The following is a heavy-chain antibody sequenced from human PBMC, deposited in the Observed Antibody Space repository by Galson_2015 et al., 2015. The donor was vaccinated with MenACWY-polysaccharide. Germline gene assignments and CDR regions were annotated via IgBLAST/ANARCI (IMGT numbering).Heavy chain of an antibody. D-gene: IGHD2-2*01. CDR1: GSTFSSYA. V-gene: IGHV3-30-3*01. CDR3: ARAYCDRTTCYGMDV. J-gene: IGHJ6*02. CDR2: ISYDGSNK. Sequence: LRLSCAASGSTFSSYAIHWFRQAPGKGLEWVAVISYDGSNKYYADSMKGRFTISRDNSKNMLYLQMNSLRAEDTAVYYCARAYCDRTTCYGMDVWGQGTTVTVSS.